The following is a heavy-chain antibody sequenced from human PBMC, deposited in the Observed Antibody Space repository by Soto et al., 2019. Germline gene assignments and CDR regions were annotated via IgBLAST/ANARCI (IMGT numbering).Heavy chain of an antibody. Sequence: QVQLVQSGAEVKKPGSSVKVSCKASGGTFSSYAINWVRQAPGQGLEWMGGIIPIFGTANYAQKFQGRVTITADESTSTAYMELSSLRSEDTAVYYCARGGELAVRGAGAFDIWGQGTMVTVSS. CDR1: GGTFSSYA. J-gene: IGHJ3*02. CDR3: ARGGELAVRGAGAFDI. V-gene: IGHV1-69*01. D-gene: IGHD3-10*01. CDR2: IIPIFGTA.